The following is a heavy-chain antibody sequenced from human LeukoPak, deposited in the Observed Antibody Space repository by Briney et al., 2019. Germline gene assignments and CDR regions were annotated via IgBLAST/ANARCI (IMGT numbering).Heavy chain of an antibody. CDR1: GGSFSGYY. J-gene: IGHJ6*02. CDR3: ARGIAAHFYGMDV. V-gene: IGHV4-34*01. Sequence: PSETLSLTCAVYGGSFSGYYWSWIRQPPGKGLEWIGEINHSGSTNYNPSLKSRVTISVDTSKNQFSLKLSSVTAADTAVYYCARGIAAHFYGMDVWGQGTTVTVSS. CDR2: INHSGST. D-gene: IGHD6-13*01.